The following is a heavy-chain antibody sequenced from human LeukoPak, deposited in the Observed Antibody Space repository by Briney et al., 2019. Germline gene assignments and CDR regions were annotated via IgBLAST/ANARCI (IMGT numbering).Heavy chain of an antibody. D-gene: IGHD2-2*01. Sequence: ASVKVSCKASGYTFTSYVISWVRQAPGQGLEWVGWISSYNGNTKYAEEFQGRATMTTDTSTSTVYMELGSLTSDDTAVYYCARDPYHRLGPPLDLWGQGTLVTVSS. CDR2: ISSYNGNT. V-gene: IGHV1-18*01. CDR1: GYTFTSYV. CDR3: ARDPYHRLGPPLDL. J-gene: IGHJ5*02.